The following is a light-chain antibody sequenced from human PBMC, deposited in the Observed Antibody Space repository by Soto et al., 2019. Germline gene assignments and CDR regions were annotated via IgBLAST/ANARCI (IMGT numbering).Light chain of an antibody. Sequence: DIQMTQSPSTLSASVGDRVTITCRASQSISSWLAWYQQKPGKAPKLLIYDASSLESGVPSRFSGSGSGTEFTLTISNLQPDDFATYDCQQYNSYPITFGQGTRREIK. CDR2: DAS. J-gene: IGKJ5*01. V-gene: IGKV1-5*01. CDR1: QSISSW. CDR3: QQYNSYPIT.